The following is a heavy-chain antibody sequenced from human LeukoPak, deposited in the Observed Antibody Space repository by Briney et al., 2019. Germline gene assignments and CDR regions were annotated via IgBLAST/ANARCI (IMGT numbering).Heavy chain of an antibody. D-gene: IGHD3-10*01. V-gene: IGHV4-59*11. CDR3: AREDYGSGHFDY. CDR2: VSNTGST. CDR1: GASISSHF. J-gene: IGHJ4*02. Sequence: SETLSLTCAASGASISSHFWSWIRQPPGKGLEWIADVSNTGSTNHNPSLRSRVTVSVDASKNHVSLNLTSVTAADTAIYFCAREDYGSGHFDYWGQGTLVTVSS.